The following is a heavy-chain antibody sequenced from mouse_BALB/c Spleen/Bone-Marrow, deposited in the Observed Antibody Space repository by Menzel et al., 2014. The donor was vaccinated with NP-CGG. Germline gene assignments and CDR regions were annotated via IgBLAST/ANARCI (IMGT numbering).Heavy chain of an antibody. Sequence: EVQLVESGGDLVQPGGSRKLSCAASGFTFSAFGMLWVRQAPERGLEWVAYIISGSNTIYYSDKVKGRFTISRDNPKNTLFLQMTSLRSEDTAMYYCARSRYDVGWFAYWGQGTLVTVSA. D-gene: IGHD2-14*01. V-gene: IGHV5-17*02. CDR2: IISGSNTI. CDR1: GFTFSAFG. J-gene: IGHJ3*01. CDR3: ARSRYDVGWFAY.